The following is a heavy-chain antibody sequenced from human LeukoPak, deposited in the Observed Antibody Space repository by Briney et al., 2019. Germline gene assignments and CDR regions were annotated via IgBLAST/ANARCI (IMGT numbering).Heavy chain of an antibody. CDR1: GFTFSSYW. V-gene: IGHV3-74*01. CDR2: IYSDGSII. Sequence: GGSLRLSCAASGFTFSSYWMHWVRQVPGKGLVWVSRIYSDGSIISYADSVKGRFTISRDNAKNTLSLQMNSLRPEDTAVYYCAKGGPRDYYGSGNYFGYWGQGTLVTVSS. CDR3: AKGGPRDYYGSGNYFGY. D-gene: IGHD3-10*01. J-gene: IGHJ4*02.